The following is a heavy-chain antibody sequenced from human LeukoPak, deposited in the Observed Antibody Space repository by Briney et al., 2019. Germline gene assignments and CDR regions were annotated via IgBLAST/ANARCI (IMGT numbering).Heavy chain of an antibody. CDR2: ISAYNGNT. J-gene: IGHJ4*02. CDR3: ARGGRDYYDSSGYYYY. CDR1: GYTFTSYG. V-gene: IGHV1-18*01. Sequence: ASVKVSCKASGYTFTSYGISWVRQAPGQGLEWMGWISAYNGNTNYAQKFQGRVTMTRDMSTSTVYMELSSLRSEDTAVYYCARGGRDYYDSSGYYYYWGQGTLVTVSS. D-gene: IGHD3-22*01.